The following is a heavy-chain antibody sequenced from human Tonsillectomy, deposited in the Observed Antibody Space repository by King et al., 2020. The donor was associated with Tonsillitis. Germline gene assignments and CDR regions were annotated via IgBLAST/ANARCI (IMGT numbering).Heavy chain of an antibody. J-gene: IGHJ4*02. CDR2: IDPTDSYT. D-gene: IGHD6-19*01. Sequence: VQLVESGAEVKKPGESLRISCKGSGYSFTSYCISWVRQMPGKGLEWMGRIDPTDSYTNYSPSFQGHVTISADKSISTAYLQWSSLKASDTAMYYCARHTGSGHYIDYWGKGTLVTVSS. CDR1: GYSFTSYC. CDR3: ARHTGSGHYIDY. V-gene: IGHV5-10-1*03.